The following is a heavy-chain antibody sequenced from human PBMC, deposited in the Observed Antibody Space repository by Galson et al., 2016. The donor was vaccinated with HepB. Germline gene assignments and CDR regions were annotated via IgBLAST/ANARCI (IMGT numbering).Heavy chain of an antibody. CDR1: GFSLRTNVVG. Sequence: PALVKPTQTLTLTCTFSGFSLRTNVVGVGWIRQPPGKALEWLALIYGDDDKRYRPSLKSRLTITKDASKNQVVLRMTNMDPVDTATYYYAHISWGGWYLGDFDYGGQVTLVTVSS. V-gene: IGHV2-5*02. J-gene: IGHJ4*02. CDR3: AHISWGGWYLGDFDY. CDR2: IYGDDDK. D-gene: IGHD6-19*01.